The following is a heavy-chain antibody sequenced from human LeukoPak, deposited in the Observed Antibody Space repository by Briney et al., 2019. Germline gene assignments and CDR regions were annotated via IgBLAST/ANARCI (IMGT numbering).Heavy chain of an antibody. J-gene: IGHJ5*02. Sequence: GGSLRLSCAASGFTFSSYWMSWVRQAPGKGLEWVANIKQDGSEKYYVDSVKGRFTISIDNAKNSLYLQMNSLRAEDTAVYYCARDVKGQWLVFGRVWFDPWGQGTLVTVSS. CDR3: ARDVKGQWLVFGRVWFDP. CDR1: GFTFSSYW. V-gene: IGHV3-7*01. CDR2: IKQDGSEK. D-gene: IGHD6-19*01.